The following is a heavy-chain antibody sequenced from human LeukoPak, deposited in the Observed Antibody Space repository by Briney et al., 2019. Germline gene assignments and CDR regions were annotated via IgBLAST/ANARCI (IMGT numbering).Heavy chain of an antibody. V-gene: IGHV1-3*01. D-gene: IGHD3-3*01. Sequence: GASVKVSCKASGYTFTSYAMHWVRQAPGQRLEWMGWINAGNGNTKYSQKFQGRVTITRDTSASTAYMELSSLRSEDTAVYYCARGFTFLGVEFFDYWGQGTLVTVSS. CDR3: ARGFTFLGVEFFDY. CDR1: GYTFTSYA. CDR2: INAGNGNT. J-gene: IGHJ4*02.